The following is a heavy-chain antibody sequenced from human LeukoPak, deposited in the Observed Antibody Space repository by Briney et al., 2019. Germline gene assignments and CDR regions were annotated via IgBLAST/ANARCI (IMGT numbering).Heavy chain of an antibody. J-gene: IGHJ5*02. CDR3: ARDLTLLFCICDNWYGGGWIHP. Sequence: PGGSLRLSCAVSVFTFSNYGMNWASHAPGKGLEWVTYISYSRSNIYYRDAVKGRFTISRDNAKNSLYLEVNSLISEDTAFYYCARDLTLLFCICDNWYGGGWIHPWPQEPRDSVP. CDR2: ISYSRSNI. CDR1: VFTFSNYG. D-gene: IGHD1-20*01. V-gene: IGHV3-48*01.